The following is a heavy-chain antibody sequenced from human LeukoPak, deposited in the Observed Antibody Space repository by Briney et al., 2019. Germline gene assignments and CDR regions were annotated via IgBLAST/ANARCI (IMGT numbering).Heavy chain of an antibody. CDR1: GFTFSSYA. CDR3: AKEGRSLQTY. D-gene: IGHD5-24*01. J-gene: IGHJ4*02. Sequence: GGPLRLSCAASGFTFSSYAMSWVRQAPGKGLEWVANIKEDGTETYYVDSVKGRFTISRDNAKNSLYLQMNSLRVEDTAVYYCAKEGRSLQTYWGQGTLVTVSS. CDR2: IKEDGTET. V-gene: IGHV3-7*03.